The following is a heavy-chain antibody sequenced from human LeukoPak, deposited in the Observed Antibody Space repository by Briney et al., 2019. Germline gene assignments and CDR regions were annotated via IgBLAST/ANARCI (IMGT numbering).Heavy chain of an antibody. Sequence: SETLSLTCTVSGDSMSSGARWSWVRQSPGKGLEWIGEIYHSESTNYNPSLRGRVTLSVDTSKKQFSLKLSSVTAADTAMYYCARGVGIDYWGQGTLVTVSS. CDR3: ARGVGIDY. CDR1: GDSMSSGAR. CDR2: IYHSEST. D-gene: IGHD2-15*01. V-gene: IGHV4-4*02. J-gene: IGHJ4*02.